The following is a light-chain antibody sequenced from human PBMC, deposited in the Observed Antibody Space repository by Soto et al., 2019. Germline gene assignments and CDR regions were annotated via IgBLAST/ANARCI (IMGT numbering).Light chain of an antibody. V-gene: IGLV2-23*01. CDR1: SSDVGSYNL. CDR2: EGI. CDR3: CSYAGSSTVV. J-gene: IGLJ2*01. Sequence: QSALTQPASVSGSPGQSIIISCTGTSSDVGSYNLVSWYQQHPGKAPKLMIYEGIKRPSGVSNRFSGSKSGNTASLTISGLQAEDEADYYCCSYAGSSTVVFGGGTQLTVL.